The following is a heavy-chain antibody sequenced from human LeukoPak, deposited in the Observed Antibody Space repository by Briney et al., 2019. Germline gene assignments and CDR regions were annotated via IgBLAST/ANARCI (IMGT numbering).Heavy chain of an antibody. CDR2: IRSKAYGGTT. J-gene: IGHJ6*02. Sequence: PGRSLRLSCTGSGFIFGDHAMAWVRQAPGKGLEWVGSIRSKAYGGTTEYAASVKGRFTISRDDSRGIAYLEMNSLKTEDTAVYCCARGPILLWLHNGMDVWGQGTTVTVSS. D-gene: IGHD4-23*01. CDR3: ARGPILLWLHNGMDV. V-gene: IGHV3-49*04. CDR1: GFIFGDHA.